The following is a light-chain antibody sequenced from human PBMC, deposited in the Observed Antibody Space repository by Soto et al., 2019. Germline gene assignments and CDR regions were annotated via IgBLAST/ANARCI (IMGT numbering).Light chain of an antibody. V-gene: IGKV3-20*01. CDR1: QSLSSSY. CDR3: QQYGRSPWT. CDR2: GAS. J-gene: IGKJ1*01. Sequence: EIVLTQSPGTLSLSPGERATLSCRASQSLSSSYLVWYQQKPGQAPGLLIYGASSRATGIPDRFSGSGSGTDFTLTISRLEPEDFAVYYCQQYGRSPWTFGQGTKVDI.